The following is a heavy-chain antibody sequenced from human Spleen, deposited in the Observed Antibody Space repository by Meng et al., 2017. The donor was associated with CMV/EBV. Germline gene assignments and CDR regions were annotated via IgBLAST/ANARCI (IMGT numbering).Heavy chain of an antibody. D-gene: IGHD3-3*01. V-gene: IGHV3-30*02. CDR3: AKDHFSSAWSGPDYFYTMDA. CDR2: IRYDGSHG. J-gene: IGHJ6*01. CDR1: RFTFSEYG. Sequence: GGSLRLSCATSRFTFSEYGMHWVRQAPGKGLDWVAFIRYDGSHGYYADSVKGRFTISRDNSKRILYLQMNTLRAEDTAVYYCAKDHFSSAWSGPDYFYTMDAWGQGTTVTVSS.